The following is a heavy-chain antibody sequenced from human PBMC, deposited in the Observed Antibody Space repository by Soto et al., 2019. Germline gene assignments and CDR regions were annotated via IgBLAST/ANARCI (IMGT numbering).Heavy chain of an antibody. CDR2: IYHSGST. Sequence: TSETLSLTCAVSGGSISSGGYSWSWIRQPPGKGLEWIGYIYHSGSTYYNPSLKSRVTISVDRSKNQFSLKLSSVTAADTAVYYCARHSWYSFDYWGQGTLVTVSS. J-gene: IGHJ4*02. CDR3: ARHSWYSFDY. V-gene: IGHV4-30-2*01. CDR1: GGSISSGGYS. D-gene: IGHD6-13*01.